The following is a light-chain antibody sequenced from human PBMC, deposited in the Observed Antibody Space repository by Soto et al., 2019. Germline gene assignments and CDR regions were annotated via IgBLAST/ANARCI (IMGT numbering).Light chain of an antibody. CDR3: QQPDSYPCT. CDR1: QGFSNS. Sequence: DIQLTQSPSFLSASVGDRVTITCRASQGFSNSLAWYQQKPGKATKLLIYAASTLQSGVPSRFSGSGSGTEFTLTISSLQPEDFATYYCQQPDSYPCTFGQGTKLEIK. V-gene: IGKV1-9*01. J-gene: IGKJ2*02. CDR2: AAS.